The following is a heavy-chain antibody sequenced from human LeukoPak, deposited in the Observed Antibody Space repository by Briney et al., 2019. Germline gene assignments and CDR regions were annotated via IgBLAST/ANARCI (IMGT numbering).Heavy chain of an antibody. J-gene: IGHJ3*02. CDR2: IIPIFGTA. V-gene: IGHV1-69*06. Sequence: GASVKVSCKASGGTFSSYAISWVRQAPGQGLEWMGGIIPIFGTANYAQKFQGRVTITADKSTSTAYMELSSLRSEDTAVYYCARDSYGDYPWDFDIWGQGTMVTVSS. D-gene: IGHD4-17*01. CDR3: ARDSYGDYPWDFDI. CDR1: GGTFSSYA.